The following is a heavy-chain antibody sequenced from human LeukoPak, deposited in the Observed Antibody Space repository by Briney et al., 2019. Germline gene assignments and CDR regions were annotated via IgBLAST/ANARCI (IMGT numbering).Heavy chain of an antibody. Sequence: PSETLSLTCTVSGGSISSYYWSWIRQPAGKGLEWIGRIYTSGSTNYNPSLKSRVTMSVDTSKNQFSLKLSSVTAADTAVYYCARDRSGCSSTSCYNWFDPWGQGTLVTVSS. J-gene: IGHJ5*02. D-gene: IGHD2-2*01. V-gene: IGHV4-4*07. CDR3: ARDRSGCSSTSCYNWFDP. CDR1: GGSISSYY. CDR2: IYTSGST.